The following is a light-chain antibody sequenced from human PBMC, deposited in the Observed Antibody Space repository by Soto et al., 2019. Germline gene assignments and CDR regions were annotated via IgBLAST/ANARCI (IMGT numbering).Light chain of an antibody. Sequence: EIVMTQSPATLSVSPGERATLSCRASQSISNNLAWYQQKPGQAPRLLIYGASTRATGIPARFSGSGSGTEFTLTISSLQSEDFAVYSCQHYNDRPLTFGGGTKVESK. J-gene: IGKJ4*01. CDR2: GAS. CDR3: QHYNDRPLT. CDR1: QSISNN. V-gene: IGKV3-15*01.